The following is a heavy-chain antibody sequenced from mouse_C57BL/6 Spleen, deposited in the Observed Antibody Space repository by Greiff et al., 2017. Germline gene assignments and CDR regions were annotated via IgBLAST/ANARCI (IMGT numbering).Heavy chain of an antibody. CDR2: IDPENGDT. V-gene: IGHV14-4*01. J-gene: IGHJ2*01. Sequence: EVQLQESGAELVRPGASVKLSCTASGFNIKDDYMHWVKQRPEQGLEWIGWIDPENGDTEYASKFQGKATITADTSSNTAYLQLSSLTSEDTAVYYCTTRSTTEGFDDWGQGTTLTVSS. CDR1: GFNIKDDY. D-gene: IGHD1-1*01. CDR3: TTRSTTEGFDD.